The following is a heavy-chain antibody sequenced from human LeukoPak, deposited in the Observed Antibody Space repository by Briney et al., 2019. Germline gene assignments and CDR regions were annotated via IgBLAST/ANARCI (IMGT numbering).Heavy chain of an antibody. D-gene: IGHD1-20*01. CDR1: GFTFSSYS. J-gene: IGHJ4*02. CDR2: TSSSSSTI. Sequence: GGSLRLSCAASGFTFSSYSMNWVRQAPGKGLEWVSYTSSSSSTIYYADSVKGRFTISRDNAKNSLYLQMNSLRAEDTAVYYCARRGITGTRHFDYWGQGTLVTVSS. CDR3: ARRGITGTRHFDY. V-gene: IGHV3-48*01.